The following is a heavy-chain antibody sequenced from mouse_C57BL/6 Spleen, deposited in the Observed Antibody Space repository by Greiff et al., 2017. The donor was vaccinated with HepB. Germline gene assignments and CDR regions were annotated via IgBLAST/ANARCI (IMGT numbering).Heavy chain of an antibody. J-gene: IGHJ2*01. Sequence: EVMLVESGPGMVKPSQSLSLTCTVTGYSITSGYDWHWIRHFPGNKLEWMGYISYSGSTNYNPSLKSRISITHDTSKNPCFLKLNSVTTEDTATYYCARGPEYYFDYWGQGTTLTVSS. V-gene: IGHV3-1*01. CDR3: ARGPEYYFDY. CDR2: ISYSGST. CDR1: GYSITSGYD.